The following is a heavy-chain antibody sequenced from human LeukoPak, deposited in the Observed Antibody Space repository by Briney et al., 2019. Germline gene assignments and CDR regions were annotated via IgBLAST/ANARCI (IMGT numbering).Heavy chain of an antibody. V-gene: IGHV4-34*01. J-gene: IGHJ4*02. CDR1: GYSISSGYY. CDR2: INHSGST. CDR3: ARGRFDFWSGPFAGD. Sequence: SETLSLTCAVSGYSISSGYYWSWIRQPPGKGLEWIGEINHSGSTNYNPSLKSRVTISVDTSKNQFSLKLSSVTAADTAVYYCARGRFDFWSGPFAGDWGQGTLVTVSS. D-gene: IGHD3-3*01.